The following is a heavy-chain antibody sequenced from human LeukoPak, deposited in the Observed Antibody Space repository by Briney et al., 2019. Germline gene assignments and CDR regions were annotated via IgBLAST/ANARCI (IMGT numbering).Heavy chain of an antibody. CDR1: GLSFGNYW. CDR3: TRDFDP. Sequence: GGSLRLSCVASGLSFGNYWMDWVRQAPGKGLEWVGNIKQDGSEKYYMDSVKGRFTISRDNAKNSLYLDMNSLRVEDTAIYYCTRDFDPWGQGTLVTVSS. CDR2: IKQDGSEK. J-gene: IGHJ5*02. V-gene: IGHV3-7*01.